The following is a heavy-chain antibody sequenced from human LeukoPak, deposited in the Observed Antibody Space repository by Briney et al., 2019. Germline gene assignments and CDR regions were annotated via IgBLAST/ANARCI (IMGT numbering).Heavy chain of an antibody. J-gene: IGHJ4*02. CDR2: ISGSGGTT. CDR1: GFTFSSYA. CDR3: AERDSSGYYYFVY. Sequence: GGSLRLSCAASGFTFSSYAVSWVRQPPGEGLEWVSAISGSGGTTYYADSVKGRFTISRDNSNNTLYLQMNSLRAEETAVYFCAERDSSGYYYFVYWGEGTLVTVSS. D-gene: IGHD3-22*01. V-gene: IGHV3-23*01.